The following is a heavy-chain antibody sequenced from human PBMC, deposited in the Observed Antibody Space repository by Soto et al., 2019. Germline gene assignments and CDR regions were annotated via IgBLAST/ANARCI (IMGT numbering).Heavy chain of an antibody. CDR1: GYTFTSYA. CDR3: ARAPSWWYFDL. J-gene: IGHJ2*01. CDR2: INAGNGNT. Sequence: GASVKVSCKASGYTFTSYAMHWVRQAPGQRLEWMGWINAGNGNTKYSQKFQGRVTITRDTSASTAYMELSSLRSEDAAVYYCARAPSWWYFDLWGRGTLVTVSS. V-gene: IGHV1-3*01.